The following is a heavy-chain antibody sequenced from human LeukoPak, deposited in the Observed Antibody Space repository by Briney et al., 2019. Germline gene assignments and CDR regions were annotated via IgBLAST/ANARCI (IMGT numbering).Heavy chain of an antibody. Sequence: ASVTVSFTASGYSFTSYDINWVRQATGQGLEWMGWMNPDSANTGYAQKFQGRVTMTRDTSISTAYMELSSLRSDDTAVYYCVRSTMGVRRTNDYWGQGTLVTVSS. CDR2: MNPDSANT. CDR1: GYSFTSYD. J-gene: IGHJ4*02. V-gene: IGHV1-8*01. CDR3: VRSTMGVRRTNDY. D-gene: IGHD3-10*01.